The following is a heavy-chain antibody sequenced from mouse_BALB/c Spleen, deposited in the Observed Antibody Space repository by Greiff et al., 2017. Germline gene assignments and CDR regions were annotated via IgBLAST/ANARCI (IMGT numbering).Heavy chain of an antibody. Sequence: QVQLQQSGAELVRPGVSVKISCKGSGYTFTDYAMHWVKQSHAKSLEWIGVISTYYGDASYNQKFKGKATMTVDKSSSTAYMELARLTSEDSAIYYCARARAYDGYYVYAMDYWGQGTSVTVSS. CDR2: ISTYYGDA. CDR1: GYTFTDYA. V-gene: IGHV1S137*01. CDR3: ARARAYDGYYVYAMDY. D-gene: IGHD2-3*01. J-gene: IGHJ4*01.